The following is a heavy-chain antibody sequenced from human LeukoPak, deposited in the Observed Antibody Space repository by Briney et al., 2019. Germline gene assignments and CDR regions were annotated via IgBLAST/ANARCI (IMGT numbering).Heavy chain of an antibody. CDR3: ARAGEGNWYSSGWQKYYFDY. CDR2: ISYDGSNK. CDR1: GFTFSSYA. J-gene: IGHJ4*02. V-gene: IGHV3-30-3*01. Sequence: GRSLRLSCAASGFTFSSYAMHWVRQAPGKGLEWVAVISYDGSNKYYADSVKGRFTISRDNSKNTLYLQMNSLRAEDMAVYYCARAGEGNWYSSGWQKYYFDYWGQGTLVTVSS. D-gene: IGHD6-19*01.